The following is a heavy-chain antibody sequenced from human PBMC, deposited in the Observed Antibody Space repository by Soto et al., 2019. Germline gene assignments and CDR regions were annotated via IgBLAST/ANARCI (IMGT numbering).Heavy chain of an antibody. J-gene: IGHJ5*02. CDR1: GFTFSSYA. D-gene: IGHD3-22*01. CDR2: ITGSGGTT. CDR3: DNSGLPFDP. Sequence: GGSLRLSCAASGFTFSSYAMNWVRQAPGKGLEWVSTITGSGGTTYYADSVKGRFIISRDNSKHTLYLQMNSLRTEDTAIFYYDNSGLPFDPWGQGTLVTVSS. V-gene: IGHV3-23*01.